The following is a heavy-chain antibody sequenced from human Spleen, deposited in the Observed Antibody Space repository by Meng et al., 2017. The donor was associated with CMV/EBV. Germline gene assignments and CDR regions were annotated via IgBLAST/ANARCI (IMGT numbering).Heavy chain of an antibody. CDR2: IWYDGSNK. Sequence: GSLRLSCAASGFTFSSYGMHWVRQAPGKGLEWVAVIWYDGSNKYYADSVKGRFTISRDNSKNTLYLQMNSLRAEDTAVYYCATTTEAYYSDHSYFYGMAVWGQGTTVTVSS. CDR1: GFTFSSYG. CDR3: ATTTEAYYSDHSYFYGMAV. V-gene: IGHV3-33*01. D-gene: IGHD3-22*01. J-gene: IGHJ6*02.